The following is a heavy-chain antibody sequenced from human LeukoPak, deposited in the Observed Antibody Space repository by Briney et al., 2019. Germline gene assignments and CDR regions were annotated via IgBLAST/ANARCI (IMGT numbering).Heavy chain of an antibody. CDR2: IKQDGSEK. Sequence: PGGSLRLSCAASGFTFSSYWMSWVRQAPGKGLEWAANIKQDGSEKYYVDSVKGRFTISRDNAKNSLYLQMNSLRAEDTAVYYCARGGLEAWNYYGSGSYRGFDYWGQGTLVTVSS. CDR1: GFTFSSYW. V-gene: IGHV3-7*01. CDR3: ARGGLEAWNYYGSGSYRGFDY. J-gene: IGHJ4*02. D-gene: IGHD3-10*01.